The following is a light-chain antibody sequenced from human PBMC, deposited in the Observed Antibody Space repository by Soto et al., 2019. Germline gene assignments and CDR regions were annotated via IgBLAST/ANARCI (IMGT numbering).Light chain of an antibody. CDR2: GAS. V-gene: IGKV3-20*01. J-gene: IGKJ4*01. Sequence: EIVLTQSPGTLSLSPGEGATLSCRASESVASSYLAWYQQIPCQAPRLLIYGASSRATGIPDRFSGSWSGIDFILTIPRMPPQDFALYYCWQNCRSLEFAVGGGTKVDIK. CDR1: ESVASSY. CDR3: WQNCRSLEFA.